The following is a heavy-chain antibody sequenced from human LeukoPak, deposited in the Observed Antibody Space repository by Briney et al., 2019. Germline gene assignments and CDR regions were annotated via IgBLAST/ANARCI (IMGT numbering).Heavy chain of an antibody. CDR1: GGSISSYY. J-gene: IGHJ3*02. CDR2: LYYSGST. V-gene: IGHV4-59*01. CDR3: ARGGYRVGFSYAFDI. D-gene: IGHD5-18*01. Sequence: SETLSLTCTVSGGSISSYYWSWIRQPPGKGLEWIGYLYYSGSTNYNPSLKSRVTISVDTSKNQFSLKLSSVTAADTAVYYCARGGYRVGFSYAFDIWGQGTMVTVSS.